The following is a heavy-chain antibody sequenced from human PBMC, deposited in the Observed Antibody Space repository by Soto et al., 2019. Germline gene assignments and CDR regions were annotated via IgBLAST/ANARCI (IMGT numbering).Heavy chain of an antibody. V-gene: IGHV4-34*01. CDR2: INHSGST. D-gene: IGHD6-6*01. CDR1: GGSFSGYY. CDR3: ARGGVAARPFDY. J-gene: IGHJ4*02. Sequence: SETLSLTCAVYGGSFSGYYWSWIRQPPGKGLEWIGEINHSGSTNYTPSLKSPVTISVATSKNQLSLKLSSVTAADTAVYYCARGGVAARPFDYWGQGTLVTVSS.